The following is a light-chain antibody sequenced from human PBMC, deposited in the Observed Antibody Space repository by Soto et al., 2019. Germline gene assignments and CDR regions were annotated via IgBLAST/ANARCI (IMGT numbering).Light chain of an antibody. CDR3: QQYDNLPLT. J-gene: IGKJ4*01. V-gene: IGKV1-33*01. CDR1: QDIKNY. Sequence: DIQMTQSPSSLSASVGDRVTIACRASQDIKNYLNWYQQKSGKAPKLLIYDASDLETGVPSRFSGSGSGTDFTFTINSLQPEDIATYYCQQYDNLPLTFGGGTKVDNK. CDR2: DAS.